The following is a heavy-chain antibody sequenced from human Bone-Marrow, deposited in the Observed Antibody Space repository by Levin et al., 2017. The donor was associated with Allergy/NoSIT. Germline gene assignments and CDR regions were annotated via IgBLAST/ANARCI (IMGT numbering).Heavy chain of an antibody. CDR2: MNPNSGNT. V-gene: IGHV1-8*01. CDR3: ASRASGGRETNWFDP. J-gene: IGHJ5*02. CDR1: GYTFTSYD. D-gene: IGHD6-19*01. Sequence: GESLKISCQASGYTFTSYDINWVRQATGQGLEWMGWMNPNSGNTGYAQKFQGRVTMTRNTSISTAYMELSSLRSEDTAVYYCASRASGGRETNWFDPWGQGTLVTVSS.